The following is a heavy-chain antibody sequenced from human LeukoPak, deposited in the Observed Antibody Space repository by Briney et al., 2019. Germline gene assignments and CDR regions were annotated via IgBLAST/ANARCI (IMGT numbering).Heavy chain of an antibody. CDR2: TYYRSKWYN. V-gene: IGHV6-1*01. D-gene: IGHD5-18*01. Sequence: SQTLSLTCGISGDSVSSSSATWNWIRQSPSRGLEWLGRTYYRSKWYNDYAVSVKSRITINPDTSKNQFSLQLNSVTPEDTAVYYCTRAGSYGYYWYFDLWGRGTLVTVSS. J-gene: IGHJ2*01. CDR3: TRAGSYGYYWYFDL. CDR1: GDSVSSSSAT.